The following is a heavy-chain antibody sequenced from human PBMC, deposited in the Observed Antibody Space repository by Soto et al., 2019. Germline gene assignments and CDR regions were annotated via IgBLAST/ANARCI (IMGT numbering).Heavy chain of an antibody. CDR1: GFTFSNAL. J-gene: IGHJ5*02. Sequence: PGGSLRLSCAASGFTFSNALMSWVRQAPGKGLEWVGRIKSKTDGGTTDYAAPVKGRFTISRDDSKNTLYLQMNSLKTEDTAVYYRTTGLTICGVVIDPWGQGTRVTVSS. D-gene: IGHD3-3*01. CDR3: TTGLTICGVVIDP. CDR2: IKSKTDGGTT. V-gene: IGHV3-15*01.